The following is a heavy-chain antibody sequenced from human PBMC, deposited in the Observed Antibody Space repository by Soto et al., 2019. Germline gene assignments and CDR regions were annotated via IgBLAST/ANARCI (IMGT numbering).Heavy chain of an antibody. D-gene: IGHD4-17*01. CDR1: GFTFSTYT. V-gene: IGHV3-23*01. J-gene: IGHJ4*02. Sequence: GGSLRLSCAASGFTFSTYTMSWVRQAPGKGLEWVSGISGSGYSTYYADSVKGRFTISRDNSKNTLYLQMNSLRADDTAVYYCGNDRDYAGKFDSCGKGTLVTVSS. CDR3: GNDRDYAGKFDS. CDR2: ISGSGYST.